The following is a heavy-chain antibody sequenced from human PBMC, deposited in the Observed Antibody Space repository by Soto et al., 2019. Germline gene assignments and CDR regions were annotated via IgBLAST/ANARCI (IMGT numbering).Heavy chain of an antibody. Sequence: QVQLVQSGAEVKKPGSSVKVSCKASGGTFSSYTISWVRQAPGQGLEWMGRIIPILGIANYAQKFQGRVTITAAKATSTAYMELSSLRSEDTAVYYCAGGLAGTRQFDYWGQGTLVTVSS. CDR1: GGTFSSYT. CDR3: AGGLAGTRQFDY. J-gene: IGHJ4*02. CDR2: IIPILGIA. V-gene: IGHV1-69*02. D-gene: IGHD6-19*01.